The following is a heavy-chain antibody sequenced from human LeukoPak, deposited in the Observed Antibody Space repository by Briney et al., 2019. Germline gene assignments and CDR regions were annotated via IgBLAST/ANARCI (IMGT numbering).Heavy chain of an antibody. CDR2: IYYSGST. CDR3: ARANRYSSSWYFDY. D-gene: IGHD6-13*01. CDR1: GGSISSYH. V-gene: IGHV4-59*01. J-gene: IGHJ4*02. Sequence: SETLSLTCTVSGGSISSYHWSWIRQPPGKGLEWIGYIYYSGSTNYNPSLKSRVTISVDTSKNQFSLKLSSVTAADTAVYYCARANRYSSSWYFDYWGQGTLVTVSS.